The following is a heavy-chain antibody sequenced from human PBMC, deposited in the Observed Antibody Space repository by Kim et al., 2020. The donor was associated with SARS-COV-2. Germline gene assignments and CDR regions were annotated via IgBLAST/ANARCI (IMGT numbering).Heavy chain of an antibody. D-gene: IGHD1-1*01. V-gene: IGHV1-18*01. CDR1: GYTFTNYG. J-gene: IGHJ5*02. CDR2: ISIYNGNT. Sequence: ASVKVSCKASGYTFTNYGLNWVRQAPGQGLEWMGWISIYNGNTNYAQNLQVRVTMTTDTSTNTAYMELRSLRSDDTAVYYCARGTARWFDPWGQGTLVIV. CDR3: ARGTARWFDP.